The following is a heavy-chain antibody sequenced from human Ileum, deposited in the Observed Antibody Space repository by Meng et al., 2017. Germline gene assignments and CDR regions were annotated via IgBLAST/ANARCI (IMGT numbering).Heavy chain of an antibody. Sequence: SETLSLTCTVSGGSISDYHWSWIRQPPGKGLEWIGYIYSSGNTNYNNYNPPLKSRVTMSVDTSKNPFSLRLSSVTAADTSMYYCARGSSHFDYWGQGSIHFDYWGQGTLVTVSS. CDR3: ARGSSHFDYWGQGSIHFDY. J-gene: IGHJ4*02. CDR2: IYSSGNTNYN. V-gene: IGHV4-59*01. D-gene: IGHD3-9*01. CDR1: GGSISDYH.